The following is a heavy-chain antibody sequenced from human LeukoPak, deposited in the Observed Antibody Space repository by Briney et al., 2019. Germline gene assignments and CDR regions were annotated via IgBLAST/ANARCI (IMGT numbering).Heavy chain of an antibody. CDR3: ARAPSEIGGYYPEYFRH. J-gene: IGHJ1*01. Sequence: GGSLRLSCAASGFTFSTYWMHWVRQAPGKGLGWVSRIKSDGGTNYADSVKGRFTISRDNAKKPVSLQMNSLRPEDTGVYYCARAPSEIGGYYPEYFRHWGQGTLVTVSS. CDR1: GFTFSTYW. CDR2: IKSDGGT. V-gene: IGHV3-74*01. D-gene: IGHD3-22*01.